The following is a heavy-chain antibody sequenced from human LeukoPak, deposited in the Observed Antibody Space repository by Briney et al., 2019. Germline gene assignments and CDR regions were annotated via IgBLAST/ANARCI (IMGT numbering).Heavy chain of an antibody. CDR2: IYYSGST. Sequence: SETLSLTCTVSGGSISNYYWSWIRQPPGKGLGWIGYIYYSGSTNYNPSLKSRVTISVDTSKNQFSLKLNSVTAADTAVYYCARTTEDCSSTSCYQYWFDPWGQGTLVTVSS. V-gene: IGHV4-59*01. J-gene: IGHJ5*02. CDR3: ARTTEDCSSTSCYQYWFDP. D-gene: IGHD2-2*01. CDR1: GGSISNYY.